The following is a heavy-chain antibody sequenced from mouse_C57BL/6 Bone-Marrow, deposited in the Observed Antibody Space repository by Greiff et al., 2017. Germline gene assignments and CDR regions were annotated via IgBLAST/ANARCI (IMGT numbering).Heavy chain of an antibody. V-gene: IGHV1-81*01. CDR2: IYPRSGNT. Sequence: LVESGAELARPGASVKLSCKASGYTFTSYGISWVKQRTGQGLEWIGEIYPRSGNTYYNEKFKGKATLTADKSSSTAYMELRSLTSEDSAVYFCARWGTTDFAYWGQGTLVTVSA. D-gene: IGHD1-1*01. CDR1: GYTFTSYG. CDR3: ARWGTTDFAY. J-gene: IGHJ3*01.